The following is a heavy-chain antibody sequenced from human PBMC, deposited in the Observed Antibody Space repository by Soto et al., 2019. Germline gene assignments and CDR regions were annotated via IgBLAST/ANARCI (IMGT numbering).Heavy chain of an antibody. CDR1: GGSISSSSFH. CDR2: IYYSGST. J-gene: IGHJ4*02. CDR3: ARHGRGGYDFWSGYPTVLNDY. D-gene: IGHD3-3*01. Sequence: LSLTCTVSGGSISSSSFHWGWIRQPPGKGLEWIGSIYYSGSTYYNPSLKSRVTISVDTSKNQFSLKLSSVTAADTAVYYCARHGRGGYDFWSGYPTVLNDYWGQGTLVTVSS. V-gene: IGHV4-39*01.